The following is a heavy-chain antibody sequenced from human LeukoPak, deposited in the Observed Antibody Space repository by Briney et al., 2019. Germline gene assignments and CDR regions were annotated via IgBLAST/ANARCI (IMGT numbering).Heavy chain of an antibody. V-gene: IGHV1-18*01. CDR3: ARSWAYYDFWSGYPPYYYYGMDV. CDR1: GYTFTSYG. J-gene: IGHJ6*02. CDR2: ISAYNGNT. D-gene: IGHD3-3*01. Sequence: ASVKVSCKASGYTFTSYGISWVRQAPGQGLEWMGWISAYNGNTNYAQKLQGRVTMTTDTSTSTAYMELRSLRSDDTAVYYCARSWAYYDFWSGYPPYYYYGMDVWGQGTTVTVSS.